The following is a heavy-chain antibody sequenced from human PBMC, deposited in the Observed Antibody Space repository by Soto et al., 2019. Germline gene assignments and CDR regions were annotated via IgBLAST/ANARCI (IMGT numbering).Heavy chain of an antibody. D-gene: IGHD2-2*01. Sequence: SETLSLTCTVSGGSISSSSYYWGWIRQPPGKGLEWIGSIYYSGSTYYNPSLKSRVTISVDTSKNQFSLRLSSVTAADTAVYYCARHNTQYFVTASCYAVDHWGQGTLVTVCS. V-gene: IGHV4-39*01. J-gene: IGHJ4*02. CDR3: ARHNTQYFVTASCYAVDH. CDR2: IYYSGST. CDR1: GGSISSSSYY.